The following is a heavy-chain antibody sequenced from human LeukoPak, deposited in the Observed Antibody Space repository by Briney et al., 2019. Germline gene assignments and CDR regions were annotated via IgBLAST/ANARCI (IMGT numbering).Heavy chain of an antibody. CDR1: GGSISSYY. CDR2: IYYSGST. Sequence: SETLSFTCTVSGGSISSYYWSWIRQPPGKELEWIGYIYYSGSTNYNPSLKSRVTISVDTSKNQFSLKLSSVTAADTAVYYCARAVPYYYYCMDVWGKGTTVSVSS. V-gene: IGHV4-59*01. J-gene: IGHJ6*03. CDR3: ARAVPYYYYCMDV.